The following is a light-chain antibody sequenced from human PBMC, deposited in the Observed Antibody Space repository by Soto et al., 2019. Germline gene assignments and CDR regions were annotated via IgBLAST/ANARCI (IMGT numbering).Light chain of an antibody. CDR1: QSVSSN. CDR2: GAS. CDR3: QQYNNWPPWT. J-gene: IGKJ1*01. Sequence: EVVMTQSPATLSVSPGERATLSCRASQSVSSNLAWSQRKPGRAPRLLIYGASTRDTGIPARFSGSGSGTECTLTISSLQYEELAVYYCQQYNNWPPWTFGQGTKVEIK. V-gene: IGKV3-15*01.